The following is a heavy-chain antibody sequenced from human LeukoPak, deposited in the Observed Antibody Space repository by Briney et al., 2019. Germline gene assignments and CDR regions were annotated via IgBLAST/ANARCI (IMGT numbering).Heavy chain of an antibody. CDR2: ISSSGSTI. J-gene: IGHJ5*02. Sequence: PGGSLRLSCAASGFTFSNYNMNWVRQAPGKGLEWVSYISSSGSTIYYADSVKGRFTISRDNAKNSLYLQMNSLRAEDTAVYYCARDYPTYYYDSSGYYKGGHWFDPWGQGTLVTVSS. CDR3: ARDYPTYYYDSSGYYKGGHWFDP. CDR1: GFTFSNYN. V-gene: IGHV3-48*04. D-gene: IGHD3-22*01.